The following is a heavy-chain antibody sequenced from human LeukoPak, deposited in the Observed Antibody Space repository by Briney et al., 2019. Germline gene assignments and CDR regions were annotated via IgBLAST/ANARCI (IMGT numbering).Heavy chain of an antibody. V-gene: IGHV4-34*01. Sequence: PSATLSLTCAVYGGSFSGYYWSWIRPPPGKGLEWIGEINHSGSTNYNPSLKSRVTISVDTSKNQFCLKLSSVTAADTAVYYCARGVADYYYYMDVWGKGTTVTVSS. CDR2: INHSGST. CDR1: GGSFSGYY. CDR3: ARGVADYYYYMDV. D-gene: IGHD2-15*01. J-gene: IGHJ6*03.